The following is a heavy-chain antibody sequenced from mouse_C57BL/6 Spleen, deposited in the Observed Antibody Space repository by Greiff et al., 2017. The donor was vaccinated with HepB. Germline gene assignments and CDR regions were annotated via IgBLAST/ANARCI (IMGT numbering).Heavy chain of an antibody. CDR2: ISDGGSYT. Sequence: EVKLVESGGGLVKPGGSLKLSCAASGFTFSSYAMSWVRQTPEKRLEWVATISDGGSYTYYPDNVKGRFTISRDNAKNNLYLQMSHLKSEDTAMYDCARQGLFGLRGFAYWGQGTLVTVSA. V-gene: IGHV5-4*03. CDR1: GFTFSSYA. CDR3: ARQGLFGLRGFAY. J-gene: IGHJ3*01.